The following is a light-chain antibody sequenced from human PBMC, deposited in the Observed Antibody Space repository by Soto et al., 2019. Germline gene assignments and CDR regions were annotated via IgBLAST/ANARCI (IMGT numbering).Light chain of an antibody. Sequence: DIQLTQSPSFLSASVGDRVIITCRASQGIGSYLAWYQQKPGKAPNLLIYAASTLQSGVPSRFSGSGSGTDFTLTISSLQPEDFATYYCHQLNNYPLTFGGGTRLEIK. V-gene: IGKV1-9*01. CDR2: AAS. J-gene: IGKJ5*01. CDR1: QGIGSY. CDR3: HQLNNYPLT.